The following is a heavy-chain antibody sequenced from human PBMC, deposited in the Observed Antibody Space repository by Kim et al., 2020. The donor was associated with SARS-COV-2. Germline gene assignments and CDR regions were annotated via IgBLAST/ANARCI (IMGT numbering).Heavy chain of an antibody. D-gene: IGHD6-19*01. CDR2: IDPSDSYT. CDR1: GYSFTSYW. CDR3: ARPEAVAGTGGAFDI. Sequence: GESLKISCKGSGYSFTSYWISWVRQMPGKGLEWMGRIDPSDSYTNYSPSFQGHVTISADKSISTAYLQWSSLKASDTAMYYCARPEAVAGTGGAFDIWGQGTMVTVSS. V-gene: IGHV5-10-1*01. J-gene: IGHJ3*02.